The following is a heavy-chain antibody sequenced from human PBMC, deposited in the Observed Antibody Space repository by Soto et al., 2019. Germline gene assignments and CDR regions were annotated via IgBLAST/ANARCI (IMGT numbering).Heavy chain of an antibody. Sequence: SETLSLTCAVSSGSIISSNWWSWVRQPPGKGLEWIGEIYHSGSTNYNPSLKSRVTISVDKCKNQFSLKLSSVTAADTAVYYCASRFSSGWRYFDYWGQGTLVTVSS. J-gene: IGHJ4*02. V-gene: IGHV4-4*02. D-gene: IGHD6-19*01. CDR1: SGSIISSNW. CDR2: IYHSGST. CDR3: ASRFSSGWRYFDY.